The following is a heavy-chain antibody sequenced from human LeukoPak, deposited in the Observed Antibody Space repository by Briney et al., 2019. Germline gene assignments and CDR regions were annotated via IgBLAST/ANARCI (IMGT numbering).Heavy chain of an antibody. CDR3: AGHIVVDDAFDI. D-gene: IGHD2-2*01. CDR2: ISSSGSTI. CDR1: GFTFSDYY. V-gene: IGHV3-11*01. Sequence: KPGGSLRLSCAASGFTFSDYYMSWIRQAPGKGLEWVSYISSSGSTIYYADSVKGRFTISRDNAKNSLYLQMNSLRAEDTAVYYCAGHIVVDDAFDIWGQGTMVTVSS. J-gene: IGHJ3*02.